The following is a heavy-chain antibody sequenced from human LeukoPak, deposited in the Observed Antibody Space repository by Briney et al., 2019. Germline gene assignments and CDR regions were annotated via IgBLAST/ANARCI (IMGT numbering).Heavy chain of an antibody. V-gene: IGHV3-23*01. CDR3: AKRGSTWYFNDY. J-gene: IGHJ4*02. CDR2: VTNSGGST. Sequence: GGSLRLSCAASGFTFSSYAMSWVRQARGKGLEWVSSVTNSGGSTFYADSVKGRFTVSRDNSKNTLHLQMNSLRAEDTAVYYCAKRGSTWYFNDYWGQGTLVTASS. D-gene: IGHD6-13*01. CDR1: GFTFSSYA.